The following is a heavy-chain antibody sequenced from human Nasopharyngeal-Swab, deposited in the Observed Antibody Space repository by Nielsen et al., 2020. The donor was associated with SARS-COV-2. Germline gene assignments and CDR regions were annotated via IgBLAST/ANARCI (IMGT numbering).Heavy chain of an antibody. J-gene: IGHJ4*02. D-gene: IGHD1-26*01. Sequence: GGSLRLSCAASGFTSSSYAMHWVRQAPGKGLEWVAVISYDGSNKYYADSVKGRFTISRDNSKNTLYLQMNSLRAEDTAVYYCARGYSGSYYSAFDYWGQGTLVTVSS. CDR3: ARGYSGSYYSAFDY. V-gene: IGHV3-30-3*01. CDR1: GFTSSSYA. CDR2: ISYDGSNK.